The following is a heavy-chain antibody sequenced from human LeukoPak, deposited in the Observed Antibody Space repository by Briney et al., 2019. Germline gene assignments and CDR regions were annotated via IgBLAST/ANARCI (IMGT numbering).Heavy chain of an antibody. V-gene: IGHV6-1*01. CDR3: ARILGVASLDAFDI. CDR2: TYYRSKWYN. CDR1: GDSVSSNSAA. D-gene: IGHD2-8*02. Sequence: SQTLSLTCGISGDSVSSNSAAWNWNRQSPSRGLEWLGRTYYRSKWYNDYAVSVKSRITINPDTSKNQFSLEMISVTPEDTAVYYCARILGVASLDAFDIWGQGTMVTVSS. J-gene: IGHJ3*02.